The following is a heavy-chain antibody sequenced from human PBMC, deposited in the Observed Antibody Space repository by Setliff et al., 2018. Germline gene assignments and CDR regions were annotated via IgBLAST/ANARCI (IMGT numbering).Heavy chain of an antibody. CDR1: GFTFGDFA. J-gene: IGHJ4*02. CDR3: ARDGQRTSYWINLYYFDS. D-gene: IGHD1-26*01. CDR2: IGGRGIST. Sequence: GGSLRLSCAASGFTFGDFAMTWVRQAPGKGLEWVSGIGGRGISTYYADSVKGRFIISRDNSENTLYLQMNSLRAEDTAVYYCARDGQRTSYWINLYYFDSWGQGTLVTVSS. V-gene: IGHV3-23*01.